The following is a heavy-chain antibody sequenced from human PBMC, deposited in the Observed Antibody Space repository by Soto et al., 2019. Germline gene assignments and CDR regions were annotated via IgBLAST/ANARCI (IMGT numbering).Heavy chain of an antibody. D-gene: IGHD3-22*01. J-gene: IGHJ4*02. CDR3: ARDPSPPYYYDSSGTLTANFDF. CDR1: GFNFVDRA. V-gene: IGHV3-74*01. CDR2: INSDGSST. Sequence: GGSLSLSCVVSGFNFVDRAMHWVRQVPGKGLVWVSRINSDGSSTNYADSVKGRFTISRDNAKNSLYLQMNSLRDEDTAVYYCARDPSPPYYYDSSGTLTANFDFWGQGTLVTVS.